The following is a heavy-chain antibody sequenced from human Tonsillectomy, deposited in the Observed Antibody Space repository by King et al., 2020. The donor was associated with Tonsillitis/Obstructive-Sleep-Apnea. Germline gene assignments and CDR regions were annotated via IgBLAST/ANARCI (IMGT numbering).Heavy chain of an antibody. CDR3: TKDERLGMLYYFDYMDV. CDR2: IKSKTDAGTT. J-gene: IGHJ6*03. V-gene: IGHV3-15*01. Sequence: VQLVESGGGLVKPGGSLRLSCAASGFTFSNAWMNWVRQAPGKGLEWVGRIKSKTDAGTTDYAAPVKGRFTISRDDSTNTLYLQMNSLKTEDGAVYYCTKDERLGMLYYFDYMDVWGKGTPVTVAS. D-gene: IGHD3-3*01. CDR1: GFTFSNAW.